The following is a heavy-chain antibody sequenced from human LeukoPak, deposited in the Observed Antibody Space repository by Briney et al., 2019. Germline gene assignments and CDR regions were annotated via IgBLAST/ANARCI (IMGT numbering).Heavy chain of an antibody. V-gene: IGHV3-74*01. Sequence: GGSLRLSCAASGFTFSNYWMHWVRQAPGKGLVWVSRIYTDGSSTNYADSVKGRFTISRDNAKNTLYLQMNSLRGEDTAVYYCARGASDRFDYWGQGTLVTVSS. CDR1: GFTFSNYW. D-gene: IGHD1-26*01. J-gene: IGHJ4*02. CDR2: IYTDGSST. CDR3: ARGASDRFDY.